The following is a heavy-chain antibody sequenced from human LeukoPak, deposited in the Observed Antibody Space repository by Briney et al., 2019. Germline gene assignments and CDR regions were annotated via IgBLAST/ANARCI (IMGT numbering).Heavy chain of an antibody. J-gene: IGHJ6*02. D-gene: IGHD3-22*01. CDR3: ARVGYYDSSGYYYLYYYYGMDV. CDR2: MNPNSGNT. V-gene: IGHV1-8*01. Sequence: ASVKVSCKASGYTFTSYDINWVRQATGQGLEWMGWMNPNSGNTGYAQKFQGRVTMTRNTSISTAYMELSSLRSGDTAVYYCARVGYYDSSGYYYLYYYYGMDVWGQGTTVTVSS. CDR1: GYTFTSYD.